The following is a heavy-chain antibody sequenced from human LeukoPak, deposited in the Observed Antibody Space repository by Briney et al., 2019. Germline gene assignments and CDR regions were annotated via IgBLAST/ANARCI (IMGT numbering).Heavy chain of an antibody. CDR1: GGSISSSSYY. V-gene: IGHV4-39*02. CDR2: IYYSGNT. Sequence: KPSETLSLTCTVSGGSISSSSYYWGWIRQPPGKGLEWIGSIYYSGNTYHNPSLKSQVTISVDTSKNQFSLKLSSVTAADTAVYYCASDVTRYCSSTSCYTRGNYWGQGTLVTVSS. CDR3: ASDVTRYCSSTSCYTRGNY. D-gene: IGHD2-2*02. J-gene: IGHJ4*02.